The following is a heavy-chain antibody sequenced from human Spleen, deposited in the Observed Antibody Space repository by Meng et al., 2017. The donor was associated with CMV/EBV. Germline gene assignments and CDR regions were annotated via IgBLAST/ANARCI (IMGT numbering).Heavy chain of an antibody. J-gene: IGHJ3*02. D-gene: IGHD2-2*03. CDR3: ARDLVGYDAFDI. CDR2: INPDGGTT. V-gene: IGHV1-46*01. CDR1: GYSFITYY. Sequence: ASVKVSCKASGYSFITYYIHWVRQAPGQGLEWMGRINPDGGTTTYAQRFQGGPTLTSDTSTSTVYMELSRLTSEDTAVYYCARDLVGYDAFDIWGQGTLVTVSS.